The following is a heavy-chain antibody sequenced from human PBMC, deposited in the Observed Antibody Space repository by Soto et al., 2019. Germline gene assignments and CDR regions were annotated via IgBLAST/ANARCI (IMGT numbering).Heavy chain of an antibody. Sequence: GGSLRLSCQASGFNFDNYGMHWVRQAPGKGLEWVAVITYDGENKYYADSVKGRFTISRDNSKNTLSLHLNTLKPEDTAVYHCAKDRVGGTFYTPLGFWGQGTLVTAPQ. CDR3: AKDRVGGTFYTPLGF. D-gene: IGHD6-19*01. J-gene: IGHJ4*02. CDR2: ITYDGENK. V-gene: IGHV3-30*18. CDR1: GFNFDNYG.